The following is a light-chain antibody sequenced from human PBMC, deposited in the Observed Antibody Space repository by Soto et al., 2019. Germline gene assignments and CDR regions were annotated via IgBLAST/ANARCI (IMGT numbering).Light chain of an antibody. CDR2: EVS. CDR1: SGDVGGYNY. Sequence: NHAASATGAALGCVRISRTETSGDVGGYNYVSWYQQHPGKAPKLMIFEVSERPSGVPDRFSASKSGNTASLTVSGLQAEDEADYYCSSYAGSNNYVFGTGTKVTVL. V-gene: IGLV2-8*01. J-gene: IGLJ1*01. CDR3: SSYAGSNNYV.